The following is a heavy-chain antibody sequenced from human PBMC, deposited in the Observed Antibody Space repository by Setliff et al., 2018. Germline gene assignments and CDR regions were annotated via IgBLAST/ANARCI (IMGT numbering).Heavy chain of an antibody. CDR2: IDYSGST. D-gene: IGHD3-3*02. V-gene: IGHV4-59*01. CDR3: ARDGLGAFSLRSMDV. Sequence: SETLSLTCIVSGGSISSYYWSWIRQPPGKGLEWIGYIDYSGSTNYNPSLKSRVTISLDTSKNQFSLQLSSVTAADTAVYYCARDGLGAFSLRSMDVWGKGTTVTVSS. J-gene: IGHJ6*04. CDR1: GGSISSYY.